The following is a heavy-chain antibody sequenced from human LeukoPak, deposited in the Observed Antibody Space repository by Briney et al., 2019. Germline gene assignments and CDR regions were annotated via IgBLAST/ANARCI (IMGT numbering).Heavy chain of an antibody. CDR3: ARDFTIFGYFDY. Sequence: PGGSLRLSCAASGFTFRSYSMNWVRQAPGKGLEWVSSISSSGSYIYYADSVKGRFTISRDNAKNSLYLQMNSLRAEDTAVYYCARDFTIFGYFDYWGQGTLVTVSS. V-gene: IGHV3-21*01. D-gene: IGHD3-3*01. CDR2: ISSSGSYI. J-gene: IGHJ4*02. CDR1: GFTFRSYS.